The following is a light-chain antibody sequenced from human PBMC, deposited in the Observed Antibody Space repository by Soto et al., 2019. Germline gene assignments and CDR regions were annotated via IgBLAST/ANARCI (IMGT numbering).Light chain of an antibody. CDR3: CSYAGSSTRVV. V-gene: IGLV2-23*01. Sequence: QSALTQPASVSGSPGQSITISCTGTSSDVGSYNPVSWYQQHPGKAPKLMIYEGSKRPSGVSNRFSGSKSGNTASLTISGLQAEDEADYYCCSYAGSSTRVVFGGGTQLTVL. CDR1: SSDVGSYNP. CDR2: EGS. J-gene: IGLJ2*01.